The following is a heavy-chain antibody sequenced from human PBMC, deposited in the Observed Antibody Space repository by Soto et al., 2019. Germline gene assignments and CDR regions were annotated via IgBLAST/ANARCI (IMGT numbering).Heavy chain of an antibody. Sequence: GGSLRLSCAASGFSFNSYDMHWVRQATGKGLEWVSGIGTAGDTYYPDSVKGRFTISRENAKNSLYLQMNSLRAGDTAVYYCARGGPNWDYYFYGMDVWGQGTTVTVSS. J-gene: IGHJ6*02. D-gene: IGHD3-16*01. CDR1: GFSFNSYD. V-gene: IGHV3-13*04. CDR3: ARGGPNWDYYFYGMDV. CDR2: IGTAGDT.